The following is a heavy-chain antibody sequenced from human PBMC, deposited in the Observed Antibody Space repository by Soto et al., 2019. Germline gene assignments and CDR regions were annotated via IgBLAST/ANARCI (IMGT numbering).Heavy chain of an antibody. CDR3: TRRGEQFVQAFDI. V-gene: IGHV3-73*01. CDR2: IKSKANSYAT. D-gene: IGHD6-6*01. Sequence: VGSLRLSCAASGFTFSGSTVHWVRQASGKGLEWVGRIKSKANSYATAYTESLKGRFTISRDDSKNTVYLQMNSLKTEDTAVYYCTRRGEQFVQAFDIWGQGTMVTVSS. J-gene: IGHJ3*02. CDR1: GFTFSGST.